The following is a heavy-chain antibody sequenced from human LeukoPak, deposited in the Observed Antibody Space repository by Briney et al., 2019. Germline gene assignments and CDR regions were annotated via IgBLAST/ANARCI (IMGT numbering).Heavy chain of an antibody. CDR1: GFTFSSYG. J-gene: IGHJ4*02. CDR2: ISYDGSNK. D-gene: IGHD2-15*01. CDR3: ARYLVGDPFDY. V-gene: IGHV3-30*03. Sequence: GGSLRLSCAASGFTFSSYGMHWVRQAPGKGLEWVAVISYDGSNKYYADSVKGRFTISRDNSKNTLYLQMNSLRAEDTAVYYCARYLVGDPFDYWGQGTLVTVSS.